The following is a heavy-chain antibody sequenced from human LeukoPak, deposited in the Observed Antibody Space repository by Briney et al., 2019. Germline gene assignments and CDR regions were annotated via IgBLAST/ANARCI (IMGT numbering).Heavy chain of an antibody. CDR3: ARVLRGGNSGYTFDI. D-gene: IGHD4-23*01. CDR1: RSTFSDYY. CDR2: MSSGGSTI. V-gene: IGHV3-11*01. Sequence: GGSLRLSCAASRSTFSDYYMSWVRQAPGKGLAWVSYMSSGGSTISYADSVKGRFTISRDNAENSLYLQMNSLRVEDTAVYYCARVLRGGNSGYTFDIWGQGTMVTVSS. J-gene: IGHJ3*02.